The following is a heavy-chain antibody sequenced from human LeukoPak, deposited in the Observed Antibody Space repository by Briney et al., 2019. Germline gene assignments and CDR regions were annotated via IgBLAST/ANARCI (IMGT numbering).Heavy chain of an antibody. CDR3: ARDFYGAYALSAFDI. V-gene: IGHV3-7*01. D-gene: IGHD2-2*01. Sequence: GGSLRLSCAASGFTFSDYWMSWVRQAPGKGLEWVANIKPDGSENYYVDSLNGRLTISRDNAKNSLYLQMNSLRAEDTAVYYCARDFYGAYALSAFDIWGKGEMVTVSS. CDR1: GFTFSDYW. J-gene: IGHJ3*02. CDR2: IKPDGSEN.